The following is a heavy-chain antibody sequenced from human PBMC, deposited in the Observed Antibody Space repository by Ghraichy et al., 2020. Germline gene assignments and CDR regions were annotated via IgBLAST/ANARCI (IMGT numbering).Heavy chain of an antibody. CDR2: ISYSGAP. J-gene: IGHJ6*02. CDR1: ADSITSLRYY. Sequence: SETLSLTCSVSADSITSLRYYWGWIRQPPGKGLEWIGSISYSGAPYYNLSLRSRSVISMDTSKKHFSLSLRSVTAADTAVYYCARHLYYYGLGSRFQGSGMDAWGQGPTVTVAS. CDR3: ARHLYYYGLGSRFQGSGMDA. D-gene: IGHD3-10*01. V-gene: IGHV4-39*01.